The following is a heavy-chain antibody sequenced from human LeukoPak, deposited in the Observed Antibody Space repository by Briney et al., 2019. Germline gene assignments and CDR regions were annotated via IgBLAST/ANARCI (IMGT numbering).Heavy chain of an antibody. J-gene: IGHJ6*04. CDR3: AGGNSMDV. V-gene: IGHV3-7*03. CDR2: IKKDGSGI. CDR1: GFPFRNSW. Sequence: GGSLRLSCAVSGFPFRNSWMYWVRQATGKGLEGVANIKKDGSGISYVDSVKGRFIISRDNARNSLYLQMNSLRVEDTAVYFCAGGNSMDVWGKGTAVTVSS. D-gene: IGHD1/OR15-1a*01.